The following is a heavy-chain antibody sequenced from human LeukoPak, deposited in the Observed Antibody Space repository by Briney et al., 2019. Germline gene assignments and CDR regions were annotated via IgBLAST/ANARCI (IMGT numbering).Heavy chain of an antibody. V-gene: IGHV1-18*04. CDR1: GYTFTGYY. J-gene: IGHJ4*02. Sequence: ASVKVSCKASGYTFTGYYMHWVRQAPGQGLEWMGWISAYNGNTNYAQKLQGRVTMTTDTSTSTAYMELRSLRSDDTAVYYCARESYSDYWGQGTLVTVSS. CDR2: ISAYNGNT. CDR3: ARESYSDY.